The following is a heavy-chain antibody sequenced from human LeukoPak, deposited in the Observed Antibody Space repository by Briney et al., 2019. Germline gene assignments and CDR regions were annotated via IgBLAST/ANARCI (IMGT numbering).Heavy chain of an antibody. CDR1: GFTFSSYW. D-gene: IGHD2-2*01. Sequence: PGGSLRPSCAASGFTFSSYWMSWVRQAPGKGLEWVANIKEDGSEKYYVDSVKGRFTISGDNAKNSLYLQMNSLRAEDTAVYYCARVVVPEGTYYYYGMDVWGKGTTVTVSS. CDR2: IKEDGSEK. V-gene: IGHV3-7*03. J-gene: IGHJ6*04. CDR3: ARVVVPEGTYYYYGMDV.